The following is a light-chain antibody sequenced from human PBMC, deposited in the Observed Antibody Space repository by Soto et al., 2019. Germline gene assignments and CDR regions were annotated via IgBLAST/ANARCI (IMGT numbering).Light chain of an antibody. V-gene: IGKV1-33*01. CDR3: QQYYDSMYT. J-gene: IGKJ2*01. CDR1: QDIRNS. Sequence: DIQMTQSPSYLSVSVGDRVTITCQASQDIRNSLNWYQQKAGKAPELLVNDATNLELGVPSRFSGSGSGTDFTFTISGLQPEDFATYYCQQYYDSMYTFGQGTKLEI. CDR2: DAT.